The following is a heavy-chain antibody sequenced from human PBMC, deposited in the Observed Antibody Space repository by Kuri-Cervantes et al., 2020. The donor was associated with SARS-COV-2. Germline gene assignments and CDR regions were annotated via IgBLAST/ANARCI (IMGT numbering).Heavy chain of an antibody. CDR3: ARVWTMVRGVSYYFDY. V-gene: IGHV4-34*01. D-gene: IGHD3-10*01. CDR2: INHSGST. CDR1: GGSFSGYC. J-gene: IGHJ4*02. Sequence: SETLSLTCAVYGGSFSGYCWSWIRQPPGKGLEWIGEINHSGSTNYNPSLKSRVTISVDTSKNQFSLKLSSVTAADTAVYYCARVWTMVRGVSYYFDYWGQGTLVTVSS.